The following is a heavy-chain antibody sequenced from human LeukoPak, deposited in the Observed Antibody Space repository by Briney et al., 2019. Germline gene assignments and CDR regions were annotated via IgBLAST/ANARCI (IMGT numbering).Heavy chain of an antibody. D-gene: IGHD3-16*02. Sequence: PGEPLRHLCAAWGFTFSSYAMRGLRPATGKALEDVSTISGSGANTYYADSVRGRFTISRDNSKNTLYLHMNSPRAEDTAVYYCAKERAGYTNPYYFDYWGQGTLVTVSS. CDR2: ISGSGANT. CDR3: AKERAGYTNPYYFDY. V-gene: IGHV3-23*01. CDR1: GFTFSSYA. J-gene: IGHJ4*02.